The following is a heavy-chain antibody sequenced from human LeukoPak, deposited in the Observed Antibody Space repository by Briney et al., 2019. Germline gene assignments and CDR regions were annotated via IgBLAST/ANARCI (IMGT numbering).Heavy chain of an antibody. V-gene: IGHV3-74*01. Sequence: RSGGSLRLSCAASGFTFSSYWMHWVRQAPGKGLVWVSRINSDGSSTSYADSVKGRFTISRDNAKNTLYLQMNSLRAEDTAVYYCARRQVGATFYYYYYMDVWGKGTTVTVSS. CDR3: ARRQVGATFYYYYYMDV. J-gene: IGHJ6*03. CDR2: INSDGSST. D-gene: IGHD1-26*01. CDR1: GFTFSSYW.